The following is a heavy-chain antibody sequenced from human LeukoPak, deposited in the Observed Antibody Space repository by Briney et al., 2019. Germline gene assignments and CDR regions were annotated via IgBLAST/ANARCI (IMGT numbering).Heavy chain of an antibody. V-gene: IGHV1-69*05. CDR2: IIPIFGTA. Sequence: ASVKVSCKASGGTFSSYAISWVRQAPGQGLEWMGGIIPIFGTANYAQKFQGRVTITTDESRSTAYMELSSLRSEDTAVYYCARMRLGELSFDYWGQGTLVTVSS. D-gene: IGHD3-16*02. CDR3: ARMRLGELSFDY. CDR1: GGTFSSYA. J-gene: IGHJ4*02.